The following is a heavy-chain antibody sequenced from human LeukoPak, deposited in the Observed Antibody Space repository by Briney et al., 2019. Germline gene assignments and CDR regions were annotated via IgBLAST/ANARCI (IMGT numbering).Heavy chain of an antibody. V-gene: IGHV3-11*01. CDR1: GFTFSDYY. Sequence: GGSLRLSCAASGFTFSDYYMSWIRQAPGKGLEWVSYISSSGSTIYYADSVKGRFTISRDNAKNSLYLQMNSLRAEDTAVYYCARDTPEYSMVRGVIIGYYYMDVWGKGTTVTISS. CDR2: ISSSGSTI. J-gene: IGHJ6*03. CDR3: ARDTPEYSMVRGVIIGYYYMDV. D-gene: IGHD3-10*01.